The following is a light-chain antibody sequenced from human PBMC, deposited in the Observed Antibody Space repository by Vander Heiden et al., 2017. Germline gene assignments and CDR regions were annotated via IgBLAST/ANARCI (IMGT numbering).Light chain of an antibody. CDR1: ALPKQY. CDR2: KDS. V-gene: IGLV3-25*03. Sequence: SSELTQPPSVSVSPGQTARITCSGDALPKQYAFWYQQKPGQAPVLVRYKDSERSSGIPDRFSGSSSGTTVTLTISGVQAEDEADYYCQSADSSGAEGVFGGGTKLTVL. CDR3: QSADSSGAEGV. J-gene: IGLJ3*02.